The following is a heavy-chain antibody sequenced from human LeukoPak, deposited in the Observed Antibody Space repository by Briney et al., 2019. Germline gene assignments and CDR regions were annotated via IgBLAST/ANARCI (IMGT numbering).Heavy chain of an antibody. Sequence: GGSLRLSCAASGFTVSSNYMSWVRQAPGKGLEWVSAIYSGGSTYYADSVKGRFTISRDNSKNTLYLQMNSLRAEDTAVYYCARETVTMVRGVIKDFQHWGQGTLVTVSS. CDR1: GFTVSSNY. CDR2: IYSGGST. CDR3: ARETVTMVRGVIKDFQH. D-gene: IGHD3-10*01. V-gene: IGHV3-66*02. J-gene: IGHJ1*01.